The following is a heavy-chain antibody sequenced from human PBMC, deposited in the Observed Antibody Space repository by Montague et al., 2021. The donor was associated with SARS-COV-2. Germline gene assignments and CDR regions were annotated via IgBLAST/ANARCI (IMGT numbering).Heavy chain of an antibody. CDR1: GGSFSTYY. CDR2: IYTSGST. Sequence: SETLSLTCTVSGGSFSTYYWNWIRQSAGKGLEWIGRIYTSGSTNYDPSLKSRVTMSVDTSKNQFSLKLSSVTAADTAVYYCARGAIFYDRSDYYSDAFDIWGKGTMVTVSS. V-gene: IGHV4-4*07. D-gene: IGHD3-22*01. J-gene: IGHJ3*02. CDR3: ARGAIFYDRSDYYSDAFDI.